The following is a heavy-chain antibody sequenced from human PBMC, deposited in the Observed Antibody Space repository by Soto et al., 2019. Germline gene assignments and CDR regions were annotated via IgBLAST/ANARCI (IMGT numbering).Heavy chain of an antibody. Sequence: SXKVSFKASGGTXISYAISWVRQAPGQGLEWMGGIIPIFGTANYAKKFQGRVTMTSDTSTRKVYMELSSTRPEDTAIYFCARGRRDAYKGDWFDPWGQGTLVTVSS. CDR1: GGTXISYA. V-gene: IGHV1-69*05. J-gene: IGHJ5*02. CDR3: ARGRRDAYKGDWFDP. CDR2: IIPIFGTA. D-gene: IGHD1-1*01.